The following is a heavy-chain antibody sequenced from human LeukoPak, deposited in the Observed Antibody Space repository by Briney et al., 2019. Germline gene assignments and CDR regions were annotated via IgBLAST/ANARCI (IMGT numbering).Heavy chain of an antibody. V-gene: IGHV3-23*01. J-gene: IGHJ4*02. CDR1: GFTFSSYA. CDR3: AKGNHYYGSGSYSSFDY. D-gene: IGHD3-10*01. CDR2: FSGSGGST. Sequence: PGGSLRLSCAASGFTFSSYAMSWVRQAPGKGLEWVSAFSGSGGSTYYADSVKGRFTISRDNSKNTLYLQMNSLRAEATAVYYCAKGNHYYGSGSYSSFDYWGQGTLVTVSS.